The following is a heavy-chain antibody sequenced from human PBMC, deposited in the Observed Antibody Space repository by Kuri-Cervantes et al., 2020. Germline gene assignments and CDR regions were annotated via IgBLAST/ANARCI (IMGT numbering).Heavy chain of an antibody. J-gene: IGHJ4*02. CDR3: AKDWGSTSEVDY. V-gene: IGHV3-21*01. D-gene: IGHD2-2*01. CDR1: GFTFSSYS. Sequence: GGSLRLSCAASGFTFSSYSMNWVRQAPGKGLEWVSSISSSSSYIYYADSVKGRFTISRDNSKNTLYLQMNSLRAEDTAVYYCAKDWGSTSEVDYWGQGTLVTVSS. CDR2: ISSSSSYI.